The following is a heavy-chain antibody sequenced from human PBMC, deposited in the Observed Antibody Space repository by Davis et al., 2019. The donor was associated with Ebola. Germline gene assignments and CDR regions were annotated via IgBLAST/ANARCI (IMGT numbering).Heavy chain of an antibody. CDR1: GFTFSSYG. V-gene: IGHV3-33*01. CDR2: IWYDGSNK. J-gene: IGHJ6*02. CDR3: AVGSSRYYYYGMDV. Sequence: GGSLRLSCAASGFTFSSYGMHWVRQAPGKGLEWVAVIWYDGSNKYYADSVKGRFTISRDNSKNTLYLQMNSLRAEVTAVYYCAVGSSRYYYYGMDVWGQGTTVTVSS. D-gene: IGHD6-6*01.